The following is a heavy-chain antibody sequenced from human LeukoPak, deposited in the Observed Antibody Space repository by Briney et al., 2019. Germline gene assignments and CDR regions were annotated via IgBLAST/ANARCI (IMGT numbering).Heavy chain of an antibody. CDR2: INPNSGGT. CDR1: GYTFTGYY. D-gene: IGHD1-14*01. Sequence: ASVKVSCKASGYTFTGYYMHWVRQAPGQGLEWMGRINPNSGGTNYAQKFQGRVTMTRDTSISTAYMELSSLRSEDTAVYYCARVTYPHHIDYWGQGTLVTVSS. J-gene: IGHJ4*02. CDR3: ARVTYPHHIDY. V-gene: IGHV1-2*06.